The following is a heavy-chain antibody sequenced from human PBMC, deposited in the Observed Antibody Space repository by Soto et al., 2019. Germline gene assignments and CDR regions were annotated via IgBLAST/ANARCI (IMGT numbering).Heavy chain of an antibody. D-gene: IGHD3-10*01. V-gene: IGHV3-21*01. J-gene: IGHJ5*02. CDR1: GFTFSSYS. CDR3: ARDEDGSGPNWFDP. Sequence: GGSLRLSCAASGFTFSSYSMNWVRQAPGKGLEWVSFISSSSTYIYYADSVKGRFTISRDNAKNSLYLQMNSLRAEDTAVYYCARDEDGSGPNWFDPWGQGTLVTVSS. CDR2: ISSSSTYI.